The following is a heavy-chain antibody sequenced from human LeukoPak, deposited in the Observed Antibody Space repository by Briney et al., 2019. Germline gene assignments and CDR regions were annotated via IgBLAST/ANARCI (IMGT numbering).Heavy chain of an antibody. CDR2: INWNGGST. CDR3: ARPQEGIAAAGYNTMYNWFDP. CDR1: GFTFDDYG. Sequence: GGSLRLSCAASGFTFDDYGMSWVRQAPGKGLEWVSGINWNGGSTGYADSVKGRFTISRDNAKNSLYLQMNRLRSDDTAVYYCARPQEGIAAAGYNTMYNWFDPWGQGTLVTVSS. J-gene: IGHJ5*02. D-gene: IGHD6-13*01. V-gene: IGHV3-20*04.